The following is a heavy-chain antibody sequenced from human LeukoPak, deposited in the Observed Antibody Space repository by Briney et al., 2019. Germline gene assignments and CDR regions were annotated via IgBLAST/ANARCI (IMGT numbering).Heavy chain of an antibody. D-gene: IGHD6-13*01. Sequence: ASVKVSCKASGYTFINYAINWGRQAPGQRPEWMGWINAVNGNTKYSQEFQGRVTITRDTSASTAYMELTSLTSADTAVYYCARGPRAAADDYWGQXTLVTVSS. CDR1: GYTFINYA. CDR3: ARGPRAAADDY. CDR2: INAVNGNT. V-gene: IGHV1-3*01. J-gene: IGHJ4*02.